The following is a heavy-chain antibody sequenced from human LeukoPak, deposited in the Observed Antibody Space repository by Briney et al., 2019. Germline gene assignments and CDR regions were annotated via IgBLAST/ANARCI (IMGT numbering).Heavy chain of an antibody. CDR2: ISGMGGKT. CDR3: ARVPSSASCYFCSFDP. CDR1: GFNVSIYW. J-gene: IGHJ5*02. Sequence: GGSLSLSCAASGFNVSIYWMRWVRPAPGKGMERVSGISGMGGKTYYADTLRGRFTISSDNYKTTVYMQFKSLRVEDTAVYHCARVPSSASCYFCSFDPWGQGTLVTVSS. V-gene: IGHV3-23*01. D-gene: IGHD2-2*01.